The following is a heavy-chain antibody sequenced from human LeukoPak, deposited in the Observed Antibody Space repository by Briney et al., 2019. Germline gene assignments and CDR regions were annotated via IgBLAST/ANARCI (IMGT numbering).Heavy chain of an antibody. CDR2: IRSGGTNT. CDR3: AKELPPYDFWSGYHPLFDY. D-gene: IGHD3-3*01. CDR1: GFTFSSFS. V-gene: IGHV3-48*04. J-gene: IGHJ4*02. Sequence: PGGSLRLSCAASGFTFSSFSMNWVRQAPGKGLEWVSYIRSGGTNTDYTGSVKGRFTISRDNAKSSLYLQMNSLRAEDTAVYYCAKELPPYDFWSGYHPLFDYWGQGTLVTVSS.